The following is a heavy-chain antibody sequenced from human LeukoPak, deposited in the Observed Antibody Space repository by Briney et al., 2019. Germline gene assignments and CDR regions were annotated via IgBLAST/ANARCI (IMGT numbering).Heavy chain of an antibody. J-gene: IGHJ4*02. Sequence: PGESLRLSCAASGFTFSSYAMSWVRQAPGKGLEWVSAISGSGGSTYYADSVKGRFTISRDNSKNTLYLQMNSLRSDDTAVYYCARYYYYGSGSSQYYFDYWGQGTLVTVSS. CDR1: GFTFSSYA. CDR3: ARYYYYGSGSSQYYFDY. CDR2: ISGSGGST. V-gene: IGHV3-23*01. D-gene: IGHD3-10*01.